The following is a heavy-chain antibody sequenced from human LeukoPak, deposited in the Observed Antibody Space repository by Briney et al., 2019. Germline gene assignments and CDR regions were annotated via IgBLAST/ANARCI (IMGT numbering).Heavy chain of an antibody. D-gene: IGHD1-26*01. J-gene: IGHJ4*02. CDR2: IRYDGSNK. CDR3: TKSAVGATLGDY. Sequence: GGSMRLSCAASGFTFSSYGMHWVRQAPGKGLEWVAFIRYDGSNKYYADSVKGRFTISRDNSRDTLYLQMISLRAEDTAVYYCTKSAVGATLGDYWGQGTPVTVSS. V-gene: IGHV3-30*02. CDR1: GFTFSSYG.